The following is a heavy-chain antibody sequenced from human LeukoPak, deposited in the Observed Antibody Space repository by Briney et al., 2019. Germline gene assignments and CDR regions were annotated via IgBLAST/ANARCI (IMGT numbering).Heavy chain of an antibody. V-gene: IGHV4-38-2*01. CDR3: ARYYYDSSGYSTADTDY. CDR1: GYSISSGYY. D-gene: IGHD3-22*01. Sequence: PSETLSLTCAVSGYSISSGYYWGWFRQPPGKGLEGIGSIYHSGSTYYNPSLKSRVTISVDTSKNQFSLRLSSVTAADTAVYYCARYYYDSSGYSTADTDYWGQGTLVTVSS. CDR2: IYHSGST. J-gene: IGHJ4*02.